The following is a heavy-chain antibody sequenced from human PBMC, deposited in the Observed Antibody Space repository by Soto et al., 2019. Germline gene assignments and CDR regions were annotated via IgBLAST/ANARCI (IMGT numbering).Heavy chain of an antibody. CDR2: ISGSDGST. CDR1: GFTFSSYA. Sequence: GGSLRLSCAASGFTFSSYAMNWVRQAPGKGLEWVSVISGSDGSTYYADSVKGRFTISRDNSKNMLNLQMNSLRAEDTAVYYCARRSSSWYFDYWGQGTLDTDSS. D-gene: IGHD6-13*01. CDR3: ARRSSSWYFDY. V-gene: IGHV3-23*01. J-gene: IGHJ4*02.